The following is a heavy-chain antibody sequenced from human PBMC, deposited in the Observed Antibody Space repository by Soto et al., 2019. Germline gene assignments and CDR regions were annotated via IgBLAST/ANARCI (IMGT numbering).Heavy chain of an antibody. V-gene: IGHV1-69*01. Sequence: QVQLVQSGAEVKKSGSSVKVSCKTSGGTFSNHVINWVRQAPGQGLAWMGGIIPIFGTTNYAQKFQGRVTITADESTSTAYMELRSLRSEDTAVYYCARRLGEQLVKSGHGMDVWGQGTTVTVSS. CDR1: GGTFSNHV. CDR3: ARRLGEQLVKSGHGMDV. J-gene: IGHJ6*02. D-gene: IGHD6-6*01. CDR2: IIPIFGTT.